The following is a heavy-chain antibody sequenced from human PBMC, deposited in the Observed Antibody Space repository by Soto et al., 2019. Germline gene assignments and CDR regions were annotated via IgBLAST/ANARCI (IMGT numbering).Heavy chain of an antibody. D-gene: IGHD3-3*01. V-gene: IGHV4-61*01. CDR2: VYHTGRT. CDR1: GGSFKSGSYS. CDR3: ARDFAYFDS. Sequence: QVQLQESGPGLVKPSETLSLTCTVSGGSFKSGSYSWSWIRQPPGKGLEWIGYVYHTGRTSYNPSLKSRGSISMYTSKNQFSLNLDCVTAADTAVYFCARDFAYFDSWGQGTLVTVSA. J-gene: IGHJ4*02.